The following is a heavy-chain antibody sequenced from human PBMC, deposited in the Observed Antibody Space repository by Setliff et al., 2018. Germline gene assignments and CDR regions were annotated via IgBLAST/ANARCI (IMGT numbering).Heavy chain of an antibody. CDR2: IIPIFGTA. CDR1: GGTFSSFA. J-gene: IGHJ4*02. CDR3: ARVYYDSSGSEFDY. V-gene: IGHV1-69*05. D-gene: IGHD3-22*01. Sequence: SVKVSCKASGGTFSSFAISWVRQAPGQGLEWMGGIIPIFGTANYAQKFQGRVTITTDESTSTAYMELSSLRSEDTAVYYCARVYYDSSGSEFDYWGQGTLVTVSS.